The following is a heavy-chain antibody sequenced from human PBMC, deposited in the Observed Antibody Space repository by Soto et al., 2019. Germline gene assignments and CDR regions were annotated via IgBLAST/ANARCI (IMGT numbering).Heavy chain of an antibody. Sequence: QVQLVQSGAEVKKPGSSVKVSCKASGGTFSSSAISWVRQAPGQGLEWMGAIIPVFGTAQYAQKFQGRVTITADKPTSTAYMELSRVRSEDTAVYYCARGRTERCKDVWGQGTTVTVSS. J-gene: IGHJ6*02. CDR2: IIPVFGTA. V-gene: IGHV1-69*06. CDR3: ARGRTERCKDV. CDR1: GGTFSSSA.